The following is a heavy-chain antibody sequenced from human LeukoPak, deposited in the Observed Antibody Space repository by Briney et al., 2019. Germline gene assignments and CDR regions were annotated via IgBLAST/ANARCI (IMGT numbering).Heavy chain of an antibody. CDR1: GFTFSDYY. J-gene: IGHJ6*03. CDR2: ISSSGSTI. V-gene: IGHV3-11*04. Sequence: GGSLRRSCAASGFTFSDYYMSWIRQAPGKGLEWVSYISSSGSTIYYADSVKGRFTISRDNAKNSLYLQMNSLRAEDTAVYYCARAALTNYDFWSGYVSRFYYYYYYMDVWGKGTTVTVSS. CDR3: ARAALTNYDFWSGYVSRFYYYYYYMDV. D-gene: IGHD3-3*01.